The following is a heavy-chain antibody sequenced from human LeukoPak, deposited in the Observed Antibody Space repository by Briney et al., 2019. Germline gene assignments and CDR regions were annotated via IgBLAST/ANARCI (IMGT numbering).Heavy chain of an antibody. D-gene: IGHD5-12*01. CDR2: IWYDGSNK. CDR3: ASSGYSGHDYFDY. V-gene: IGHV3-33*08. J-gene: IGHJ4*02. Sequence: PGGSLRLSCAVSGFAFSTYAMSWVRQAPGKGLEWVAVIWYDGSNKYYVDSVKGRFTISRDNSKNTLYLQMNSLRTEDTAVYYCASSGYSGHDYFDYWGQGTLLTVSS. CDR1: GFAFSTYA.